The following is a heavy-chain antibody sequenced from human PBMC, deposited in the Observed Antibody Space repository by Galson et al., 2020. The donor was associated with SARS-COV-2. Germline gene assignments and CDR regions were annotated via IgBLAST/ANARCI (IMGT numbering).Heavy chain of an antibody. J-gene: IGHJ4*02. V-gene: IGHV3-43D*04. CDR1: GFTFDDFA. CDR3: AKVAGGYSASWYGHFDC. CDR2: ISWDGDTT. Sequence: GGSLRLSCAASGFTFDDFAMHRVRQAPGKGLEWVTLISWDGDTTKYADSVKGRFIISRDNRKSSLYLQMKSLRPDDTAFYYCAKVAGGYSASWYGHFDCWGQGTLVSVSS. D-gene: IGHD6-13*01.